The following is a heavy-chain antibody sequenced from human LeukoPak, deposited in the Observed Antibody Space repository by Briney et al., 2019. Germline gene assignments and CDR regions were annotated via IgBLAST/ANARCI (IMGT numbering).Heavy chain of an antibody. Sequence: PSETLSLTCTVSGGSISSSSYYWGWIRQPPGKGLEWIGSIYYSGSTYYNPSLKSRVTISVDTSKNQFSLKLSSVTAADTAVYYCAREPLGFVAIGYYWGQGTLVTVSS. V-gene: IGHV4-39*02. D-gene: IGHD2-15*01. J-gene: IGHJ4*02. CDR2: IYYSGST. CDR1: GGSISSSSYY. CDR3: AREPLGFVAIGYY.